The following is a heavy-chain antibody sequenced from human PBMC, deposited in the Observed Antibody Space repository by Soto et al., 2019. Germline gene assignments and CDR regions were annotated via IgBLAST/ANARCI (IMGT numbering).Heavy chain of an antibody. CDR3: ARSRGVNHTRRPYYFHS. CDR2: IYYSGST. Sequence: PSETLSLTCAVSGDSISKSGYYWSWIRQNQGKALEWTGYIYYSGSTFYNPSLKSRVSISLDTSKNQLSLKLTSVTVADTAVYYCARSRGVNHTRRPYYFHSWGQGTLVTVSS. CDR1: GDSISKSGYY. J-gene: IGHJ4*02. V-gene: IGHV4-31*11. D-gene: IGHD2-15*01.